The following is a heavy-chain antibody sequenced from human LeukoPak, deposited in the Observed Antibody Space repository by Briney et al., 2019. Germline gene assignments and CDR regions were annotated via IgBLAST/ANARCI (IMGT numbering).Heavy chain of an antibody. V-gene: IGHV4-59*01. CDR1: GGSISGYY. Sequence: SETLSLTCTGSGGSISGYYWSWLRQPPGKGLQWIGYIYYTGSTNYNPSLKSRVTISVVTSKNQFSLNLSSVTAADTAVYYCARGDCFVYFWGQGTLVTVSS. CDR2: IYYTGST. J-gene: IGHJ4*02. D-gene: IGHD2-21*01. CDR3: ARGDCFVYF.